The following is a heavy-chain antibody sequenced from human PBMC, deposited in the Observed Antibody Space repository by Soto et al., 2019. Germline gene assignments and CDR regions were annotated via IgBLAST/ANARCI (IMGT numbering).Heavy chain of an antibody. CDR1: GFRFDDYA. J-gene: IGHJ4*02. V-gene: IGHV3-9*01. CDR2: ISWESSRI. D-gene: IGHD2-2*01. CDR3: VKDSEPVPAALTNFDS. Sequence: GGSLRLSCAAFGFRFDDYAMHWVRLPPGKGLEWVSGISWESSRIGYADSVKGRFTISRDNAKNSLHLQMSSLRPEDTAFYFCVKDSEPVPAALTNFDSWGQGTLVTVSS.